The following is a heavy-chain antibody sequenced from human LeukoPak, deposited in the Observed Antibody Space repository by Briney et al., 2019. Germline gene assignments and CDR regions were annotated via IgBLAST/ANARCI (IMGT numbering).Heavy chain of an antibody. CDR2: INHDGSTT. J-gene: IGHJ6*02. CDR1: GFTFSSSW. Sequence: PGGSLRLSCSASGFTFSSSWMHWVRQAPGKGLVWVSRINHDGSTTNYVDSVKGRFTISRDNAKNTLYLQMNSLRAEDTAVFYCVRDRFYAMDVWGQGTMVTVSS. CDR3: VRDRFYAMDV. V-gene: IGHV3-74*01.